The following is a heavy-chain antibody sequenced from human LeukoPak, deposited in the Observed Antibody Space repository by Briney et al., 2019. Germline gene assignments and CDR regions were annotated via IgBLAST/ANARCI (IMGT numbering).Heavy chain of an antibody. CDR1: GGTFSSYA. D-gene: IGHD5-12*01. V-gene: IGHV1-69*13. CDR2: IIPIFGTA. CDR3: AHARSGYSGYGLWHFDY. J-gene: IGHJ4*02. Sequence: ASVKVSCTASGGTFSSYAISWVRQAPGQGLEWMGGIIPIFGTANYAQKFQGRVTITADESTSTAYMELSSLRSEDTAVYYCAHARSGYSGYGLWHFDYWGQGTLVTVSS.